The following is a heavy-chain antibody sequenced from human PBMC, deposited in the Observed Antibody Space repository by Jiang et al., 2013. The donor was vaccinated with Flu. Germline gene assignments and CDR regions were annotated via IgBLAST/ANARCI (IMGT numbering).Heavy chain of an antibody. V-gene: IGHV3-21*01. D-gene: IGHD3-22*01. J-gene: IGHJ6*04. CDR1: GFTFSSYS. CDR2: ISSSSSYI. Sequence: VQLVESGGGLVKPGGSLRLSCAASGFTFSSYSMNWVRQAPGKGLEWVSSISSSSSYIYYADSVKGRFTISRDNAKNSLYLQMNSLRAEDTAVYYCARAMTYYYDSSGMDVWGKGTTVTVSS. CDR3: ARAMTYYYDSSGMDV.